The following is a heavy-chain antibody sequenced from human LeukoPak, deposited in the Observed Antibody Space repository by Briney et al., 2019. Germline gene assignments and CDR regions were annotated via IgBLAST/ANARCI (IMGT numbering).Heavy chain of an antibody. V-gene: IGHV1-18*04. D-gene: IGHD3-10*01. CDR1: GYTLTRYG. CDR3: ARGTRYYGSGSYPEDY. CDR2: ISAYNGNT. Sequence: ASVKVSCKASGYTLTRYGTSWVRQAPGHGLEWMGWISAYNGNTNYAQKLHGRVTMTTDTSTSTAYIELRSLRSDDTAVYYCARGTRYYGSGSYPEDYWGQGTLVTVSS. J-gene: IGHJ4*02.